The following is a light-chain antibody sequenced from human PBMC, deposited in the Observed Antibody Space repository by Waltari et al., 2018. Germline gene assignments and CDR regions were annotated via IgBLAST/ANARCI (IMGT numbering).Light chain of an antibody. Sequence: AVQLTQSPSSLSASVGGRVTITCRASQAISSALAWYQQKPRKAPNLLIYDASNLESGVPSRFSGSGSGTHFTLTISSLQPADFATYYCQQLHSYPVTFGGGTKVEIK. CDR3: QQLHSYPVT. V-gene: IGKV1-13*02. CDR1: QAISSA. CDR2: DAS. J-gene: IGKJ4*01.